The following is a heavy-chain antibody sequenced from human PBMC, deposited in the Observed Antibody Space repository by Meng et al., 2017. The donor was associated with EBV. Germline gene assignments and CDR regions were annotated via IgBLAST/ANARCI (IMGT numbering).Heavy chain of an antibody. Sequence: QVQLVQSAAEVKKPGSSVKVSCKTSGGPFRNYAISGVRQAPGQGLEWLGGFLPTLGAPNYAQKFHGRVSITADESTSTHYMDLSSLRSEDTAVYYCASESGRGYTPDYWGQGTLVTVPS. J-gene: IGHJ4*02. CDR3: ASESGRGYTPDY. CDR2: FLPTLGAP. V-gene: IGHV1-69*01. D-gene: IGHD3-10*01. CDR1: GGPFRNYA.